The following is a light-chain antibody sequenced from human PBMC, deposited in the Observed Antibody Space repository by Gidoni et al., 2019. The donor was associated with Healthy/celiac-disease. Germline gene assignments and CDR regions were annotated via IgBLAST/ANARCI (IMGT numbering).Light chain of an antibody. CDR1: KLGHKY. V-gene: IGLV3-1*01. J-gene: IGLJ2*01. CDR2: QDT. CDR3: QTWDNSIAL. Sequence: SYELTQPPSVSVSPGQTVSITCSGDKLGHKYVSWFQQKPGQSPVLVIYQDTKRPSGIPERFSGSNSGNTATLTISGTQAMDEADYYCQTWDNSIALFGGGTKLTVL.